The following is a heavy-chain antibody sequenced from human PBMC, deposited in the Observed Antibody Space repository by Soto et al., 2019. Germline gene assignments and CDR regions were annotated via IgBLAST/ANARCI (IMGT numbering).Heavy chain of an antibody. CDR2: IWYDGSNK. CDR1: GFTFSNYG. V-gene: IGHV3-33*01. D-gene: IGHD4-17*01. J-gene: IGHJ3*01. CDR3: VRERFWTTVTTYAFDL. Sequence: GGSLRLSCAASGFTFSNYGIHWVRQAPGKGLEWVAIIWYDGSNKYYADSVKGRFSISRDNSKNTLYLQMNSLRAEDTAVYYCVRERFWTTVTTYAFDLWGQGTMVTVSS.